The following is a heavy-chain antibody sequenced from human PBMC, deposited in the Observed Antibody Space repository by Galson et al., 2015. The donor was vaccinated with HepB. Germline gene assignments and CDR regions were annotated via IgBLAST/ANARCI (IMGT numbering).Heavy chain of an antibody. Sequence: QSGAEVKKPRESLRISCKGSGYSFTSYWISWVRQMPGKGLEWMGRIDPSDSYTNYSPSFQGHVTISADKSISTAYLQWSSLKASDTAMYYCARHIFGVVILAHDAFDIWGQGTMVTVSS. CDR1: GYSFTSYW. CDR3: ARHIFGVVILAHDAFDI. D-gene: IGHD3-3*01. V-gene: IGHV5-10-1*01. CDR2: IDPSDSYT. J-gene: IGHJ3*02.